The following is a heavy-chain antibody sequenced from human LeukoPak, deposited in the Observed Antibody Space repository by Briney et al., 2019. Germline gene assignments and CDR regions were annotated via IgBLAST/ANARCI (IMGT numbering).Heavy chain of an antibody. CDR2: IIPILGIA. J-gene: IGHJ5*02. Sequence: SVKVSCKASGGTFSSYAISWVRQAPGQGLEWMGRIIPILGIANYTQKFQGRVTITADKSTSTAYMELSSLRSEDTAVYYCARCDYYGSGSYYKGWFDPWGQGTLVTVSS. CDR1: GGTFSSYA. CDR3: ARCDYYGSGSYYKGWFDP. D-gene: IGHD3-10*01. V-gene: IGHV1-69*04.